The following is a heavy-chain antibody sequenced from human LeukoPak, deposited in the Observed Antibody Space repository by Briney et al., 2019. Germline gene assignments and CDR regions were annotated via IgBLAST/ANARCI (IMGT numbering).Heavy chain of an antibody. Sequence: GGSLRLSCAASGFTFSSYAMHWVRQPPGKGLEYVSGISSNGGSTYYANSVKGRFTISRDNSKNTVYLQMGSLRAEDMAVYYCARGNTLTGYSRYWGQGTVVTVSS. V-gene: IGHV3-64*01. D-gene: IGHD3-9*01. CDR1: GFTFSSYA. J-gene: IGHJ4*02. CDR2: ISSNGGST. CDR3: ARGNTLTGYSRY.